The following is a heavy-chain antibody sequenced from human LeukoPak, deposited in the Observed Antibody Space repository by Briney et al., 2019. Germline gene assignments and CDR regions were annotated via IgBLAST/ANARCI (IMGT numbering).Heavy chain of an antibody. CDR2: ISSDGSNN. D-gene: IGHD1-26*01. V-gene: IGHV3-30*18. J-gene: IGHJ4*02. Sequence: GGSLRLSCAASGFTFSSYAMHWVRQAPGKGLEWVAVISSDGSNNYYADSVKGRFTISRDNSKNMLYLQMNSLRAEDTAVYYCAKRGESGSSKRPPDYWGQGTLVTVSS. CDR1: GFTFSSYA. CDR3: AKRGESGSSKRPPDY.